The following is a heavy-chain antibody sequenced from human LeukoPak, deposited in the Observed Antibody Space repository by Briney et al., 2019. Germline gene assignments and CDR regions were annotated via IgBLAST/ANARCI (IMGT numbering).Heavy chain of an antibody. CDR3: ARDNYYEGAFDV. D-gene: IGHD3-22*01. Sequence: PSETLSLTCTVSGGSISTSTYYWGWIRQPPGKGLEWIGSIYYSGTTYYKPSLKSRVTISVDTSKNQFSLKLSSVTAADTAVYYCARDNYYEGAFDVWGQGTIVTVSS. V-gene: IGHV4-39*07. J-gene: IGHJ3*01. CDR2: IYYSGTT. CDR1: GGSISTSTYY.